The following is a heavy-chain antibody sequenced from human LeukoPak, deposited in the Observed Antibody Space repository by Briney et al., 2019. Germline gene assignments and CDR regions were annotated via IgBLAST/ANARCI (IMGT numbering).Heavy chain of an antibody. D-gene: IGHD2-21*02. CDR1: RDTFSIYI. Sequence: GGALRLSCAPPRDTFSIYIINWGREALGKRLECVSSICSRMSYIYYTDSVKSPFTTSRDTAKNSLYMHILSPRAEATAVYSCARELACCGSDCSGANWFDRWGEGTLVTV. V-gene: IGHV3-21*01. J-gene: IGHJ5*02. CDR2: ICSRMSYI. CDR3: ARELACCGSDCSGANWFDR.